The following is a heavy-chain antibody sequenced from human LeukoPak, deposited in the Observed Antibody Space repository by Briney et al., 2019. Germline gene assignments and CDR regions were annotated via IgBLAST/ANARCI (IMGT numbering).Heavy chain of an antibody. CDR2: INHSGST. V-gene: IGHV4-34*01. Sequence: KASETLSLTCAVYGGSFSGYYWSWIRQPPGKGLEWIGEINHSGSTNYNPSLKSRVTISVDTSKNQFSLKLSSVTAADTAVYYCARDSGWGLDYWGQGTLVTVSS. CDR1: GGSFSGYY. D-gene: IGHD5-12*01. CDR3: ARDSGWGLDY. J-gene: IGHJ4*02.